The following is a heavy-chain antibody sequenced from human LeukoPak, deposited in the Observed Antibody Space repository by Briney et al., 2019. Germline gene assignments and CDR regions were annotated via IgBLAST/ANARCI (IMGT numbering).Heavy chain of an antibody. CDR1: GFTFSSYE. Sequence: GGSLRLSCAASGFTFSSYEMNWVRQAPGKGLEWVSYISSSGSTIYYADSVKGRFTISRDNAKNSLYLQMNSLRAEDTAVYYCARDLKGLWFGKTYDAFDIWGQGTMVTVSS. J-gene: IGHJ3*02. CDR3: ARDLKGLWFGKTYDAFDI. D-gene: IGHD3-10*01. V-gene: IGHV3-48*03. CDR2: ISSSGSTI.